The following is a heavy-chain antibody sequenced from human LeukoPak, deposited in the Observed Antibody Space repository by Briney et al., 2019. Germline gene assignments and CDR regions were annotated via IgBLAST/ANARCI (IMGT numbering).Heavy chain of an antibody. Sequence: ASVKVSCKASGYTFTSYDINWVRQATGQGLEWMGWMNPDSDNTGYAQKFQGRVTITRNTSISTAYLELSSLRSEDTAVYYCARVVSGYYYYYSMDVWGKGTTVFVSS. V-gene: IGHV1-8*03. CDR1: GYTFTSYD. CDR2: MNPDSDNT. D-gene: IGHD1-14*01. CDR3: ARVVSGYYYYYSMDV. J-gene: IGHJ6*03.